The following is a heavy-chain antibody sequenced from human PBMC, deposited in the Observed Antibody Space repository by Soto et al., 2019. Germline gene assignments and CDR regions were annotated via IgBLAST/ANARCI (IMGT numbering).Heavy chain of an antibody. CDR2: INTDGSNT. CDR1: GLTFNRYW. CDR3: AREFCSGGNCYTYYFDP. D-gene: IGHD2-15*01. Sequence: PGGSLRLSCAASGLTFNRYWMHWVRHAPGKGLVWVSHINTDGSNTNYADSVKGRLTISRDNAKSTLFLQMNSLRDEDTAVYYCAREFCSGGNCYTYYFDPWGQGIPVTVSS. V-gene: IGHV3-74*01. J-gene: IGHJ5*02.